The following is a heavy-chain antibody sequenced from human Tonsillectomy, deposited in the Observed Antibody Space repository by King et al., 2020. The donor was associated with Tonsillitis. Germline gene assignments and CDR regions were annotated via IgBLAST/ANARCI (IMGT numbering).Heavy chain of an antibody. D-gene: IGHD3-10*01. CDR1: GGSISSGDYY. Sequence: QLQESGPGLVKPSQTLSLICTVSGGSISSGDYYWSWIRQPPGKGLEWIEEIYSSGSTYYNPSLKSRITISVDTSKKQFSLKLSSVTAADTAVYYCASLLDYFGSGTYSDYWGQGTLVTVSS. J-gene: IGHJ4*02. V-gene: IGHV4-30-4*01. CDR2: IYSSGST. CDR3: ASLLDYFGSGTYSDY.